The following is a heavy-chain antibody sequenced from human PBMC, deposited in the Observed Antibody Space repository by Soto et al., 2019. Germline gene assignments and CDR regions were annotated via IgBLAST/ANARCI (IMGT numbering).Heavy chain of an antibody. D-gene: IGHD6-13*01. CDR2: MNPNSGNT. CDR3: AREQQVGGFDP. Sequence: QVQLVQSGAEVKKPGASVKVSCKASGYSFTSYDINWVRQATGQGLEWMGWMNPNSGNTGYAQKSHXXDTMTRIPTTSTAYMELSRLRSEDAAVYSSAREQQVGGFDPWGQGTLVTVSS. CDR1: GYSFTSYD. J-gene: IGHJ5*02. V-gene: IGHV1-8*01.